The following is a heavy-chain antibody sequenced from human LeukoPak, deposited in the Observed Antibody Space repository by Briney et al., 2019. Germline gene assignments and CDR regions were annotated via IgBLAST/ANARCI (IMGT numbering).Heavy chain of an antibody. V-gene: IGHV3-23*01. CDR2: ISGSGGST. J-gene: IGHJ6*02. Sequence: GGSLRLSCAASGFTFSSYAMSWVRQAPGKGLEWVSAISGSGGSTYYADSVKGRFTISRDNSKNTLYLQMNSLGAEDTAVYYCARVSYYGSGSYYNYYYYGMDVWGQGTTVTVSS. D-gene: IGHD3-10*01. CDR3: ARVSYYGSGSYYNYYYYGMDV. CDR1: GFTFSSYA.